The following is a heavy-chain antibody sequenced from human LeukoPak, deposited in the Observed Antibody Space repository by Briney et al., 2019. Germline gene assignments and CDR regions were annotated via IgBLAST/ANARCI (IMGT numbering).Heavy chain of an antibody. V-gene: IGHV3-74*01. J-gene: IGHJ4*02. CDR1: GCTFSSNW. CDR3: VRDLGGRSGH. D-gene: IGHD1-26*01. Sequence: GGSLRLSCAASGCTFSSNWMHWVRQAPGKGLVWVSRINEDGSTTDYADSVKGRSTIFRDNAKNTLYLQMNSLRAEDTAVYYCVRDLGGRSGHWGQGTLVTVSS. CDR2: INEDGSTT.